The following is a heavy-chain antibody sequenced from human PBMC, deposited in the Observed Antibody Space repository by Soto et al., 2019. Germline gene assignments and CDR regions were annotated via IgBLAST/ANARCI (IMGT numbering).Heavy chain of an antibody. V-gene: IGHV3-7*01. Sequence: GGSLRLSCVVSGFSFSSAWMTWVRQAPGKGLECVANIKYDGSEEYYVDSVKGRFTISRDNAKNSLYLQMNSLRDEDSAVYYCAKGAAYRHGYGSYWGQGTLVTVDS. D-gene: IGHD5-18*01. CDR2: IKYDGSEE. CDR3: AKGAAYRHGYGSY. J-gene: IGHJ4*02. CDR1: GFSFSSAW.